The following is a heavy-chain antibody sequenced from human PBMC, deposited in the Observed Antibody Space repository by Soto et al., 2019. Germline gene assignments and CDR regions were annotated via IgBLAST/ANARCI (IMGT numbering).Heavy chain of an antibody. CDR1: GFTFSGSA. CDR2: IRSKANSYAT. CDR3: TSRIAVAGRYYGMDV. J-gene: IGHJ6*02. D-gene: IGHD6-19*01. V-gene: IGHV3-73*01. Sequence: PGGSLRLSCAASGFTFSGSAMHWVRQASGKGLEWVGRIRSKANSYATAYAASVKGRFTISRDDSKNTAYLQMNSLKTEDTAVYYCTSRIAVAGRYYGMDVWGQGTTVTVSS.